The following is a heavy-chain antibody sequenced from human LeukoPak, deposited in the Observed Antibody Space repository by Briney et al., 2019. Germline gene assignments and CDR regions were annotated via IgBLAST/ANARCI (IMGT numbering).Heavy chain of an antibody. CDR1: GFTFSSYE. J-gene: IGHJ4*02. Sequence: GGSLRLSCAASGFTFSSYEMNWVRQAPAKGLEWVSSISSSGSTIYYADSVRGRFTISRDNAKNSLYLQMNSLRAEDTAVYYCARRKEIDYWGQGTLVTVSS. CDR2: ISSSGSTI. CDR3: ARRKEIDY. V-gene: IGHV3-48*03.